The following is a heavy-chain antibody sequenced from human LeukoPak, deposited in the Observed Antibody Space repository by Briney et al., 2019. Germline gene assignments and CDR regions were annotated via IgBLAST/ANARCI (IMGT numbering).Heavy chain of an antibody. CDR2: INPNTGGT. D-gene: IGHD5-18*01. CDR1: GYTFTGYY. V-gene: IGHV1-2*02. CDR3: ARELIRTPMPSIDY. J-gene: IGHJ4*02. Sequence: ASVKVSCKASGYTFTGYYMHWVRQAPGQGLEWMGWINPNTGGTSYAQKFQGRVTMARDTSISTAYMDLRRLKSDDTAVYYCARELIRTPMPSIDYWGQGTLVTVSS.